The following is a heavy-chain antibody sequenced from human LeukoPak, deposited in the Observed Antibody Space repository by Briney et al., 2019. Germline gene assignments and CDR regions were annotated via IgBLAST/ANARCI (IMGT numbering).Heavy chain of an antibody. CDR3: ARDGSSSGLDY. CDR2: IYYSGST. Sequence: KPSETLSLTCTVSGGSISSSSYYWGWIRQPPGKGLEWIGSIYYSGSTYYNPSLKSRVTISVDTSKNQFSLKLSSVTAADTAVYYCARDGSSSGLDYWGQGTLVTVSS. D-gene: IGHD6-19*01. J-gene: IGHJ4*02. V-gene: IGHV4-39*07. CDR1: GGSISSSSYY.